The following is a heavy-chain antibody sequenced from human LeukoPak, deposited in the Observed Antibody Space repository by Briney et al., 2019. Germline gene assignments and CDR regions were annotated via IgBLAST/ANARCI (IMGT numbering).Heavy chain of an antibody. J-gene: IGHJ4*02. CDR3: ARDYVGGSSRGLYFDY. CDR1: GFTFSSYW. Sequence: PGGSLRLSCAASGFTFSSYWMSWVRQAPGKGLEWVSSISSSSSYIYYADSVKGRFTISRDNAKNSLYLQMNSLRAEDTAVYYCARDYVGGSSRGLYFDYWGQGTLVTVSS. CDR2: ISSSSSYI. V-gene: IGHV3-21*01. D-gene: IGHD1-26*01.